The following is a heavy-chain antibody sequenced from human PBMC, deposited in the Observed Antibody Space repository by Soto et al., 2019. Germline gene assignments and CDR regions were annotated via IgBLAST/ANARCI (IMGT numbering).Heavy chain of an antibody. V-gene: IGHV4-39*01. CDR3: ARHPDYGDYVRFDY. J-gene: IGHJ4*02. CDR1: GGSISSSSYY. CDR2: IYYSGST. D-gene: IGHD4-17*01. Sequence: KTSETLSLTCTVSGGSISSSSYYWGWIRQPPGKGLEWIGSIYYSGSTYYNPSLKSRVTISVDTSKNQFSLKLSSVTAADTAVYYCARHPDYGDYVRFDYWGQGTLVTVSS.